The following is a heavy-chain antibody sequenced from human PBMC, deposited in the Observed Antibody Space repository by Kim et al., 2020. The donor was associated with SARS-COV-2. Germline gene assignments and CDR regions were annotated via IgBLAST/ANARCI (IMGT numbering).Heavy chain of an antibody. CDR1: GFTFSSYA. CDR3: AKSPKRYSSGWEEAYG. Sequence: GGSLRLSCAASGFTFSSYAMSWVRQAPGKGLEWVSAISGSGGSTYYADSVKGRFTISRDNSKNTLYLQMNSLRAEDTAVYYCAKSPKRYSSGWEEAYGWGQGTLVTASS. CDR2: ISGSGGST. V-gene: IGHV3-23*01. J-gene: IGHJ4*02. D-gene: IGHD6-19*01.